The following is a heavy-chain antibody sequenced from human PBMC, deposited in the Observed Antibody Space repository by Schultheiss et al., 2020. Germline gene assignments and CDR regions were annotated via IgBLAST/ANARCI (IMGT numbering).Heavy chain of an antibody. CDR1: GYSINNGYY. CDR2: LYHSGST. Sequence: SETLSLTCAVSGYSINNGYYWGWIRQPPGKGLEWIGSLYHSGSTYYNPSLKSRVTISVDTSKNQFSLKLTSVTAADTAVYYCARDMTTVTTFRFRDYYYYYGMDVWGKGTTVTVSS. D-gene: IGHD4-11*01. V-gene: IGHV4-38-2*01. J-gene: IGHJ6*04. CDR3: ARDMTTVTTFRFRDYYYYYGMDV.